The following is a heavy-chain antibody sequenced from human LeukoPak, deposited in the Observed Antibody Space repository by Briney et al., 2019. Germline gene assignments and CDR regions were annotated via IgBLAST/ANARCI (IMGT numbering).Heavy chain of an antibody. CDR2: IKQDGSEK. CDR3: ARESGYDYFDY. J-gene: IGHJ4*02. CDR1: GFTFSSYW. Sequence: GVSLRLSCAASGFTFSSYWMSRVRQAPGKGLEWVANIKQDGSEKYYVDSVKGRFTISRDNAKNSLYLQMNSLRAEDTAVYYCARESGYDYFDYWGQGTLVTVSS. V-gene: IGHV3-7*01. D-gene: IGHD5-12*01.